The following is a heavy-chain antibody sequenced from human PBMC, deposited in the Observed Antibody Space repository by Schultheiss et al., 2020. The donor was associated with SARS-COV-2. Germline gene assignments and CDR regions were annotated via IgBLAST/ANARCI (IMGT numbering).Heavy chain of an antibody. V-gene: IGHV3-15*01. Sequence: GGSLRLSCAVSGLPFTTVWMSWVRQAPGKGLEWVGRIKGKNVGGTKDYAAPVQGRFTISRDDSKNTLYLQMNSLKTEDTAVYYCTTEGGYCSSTSCHTYDYWGQGTLVTVSS. CDR1: GLPFTTVW. J-gene: IGHJ4*02. D-gene: IGHD2-2*01. CDR3: TTEGGYCSSTSCHTYDY. CDR2: IKGKNVGGTK.